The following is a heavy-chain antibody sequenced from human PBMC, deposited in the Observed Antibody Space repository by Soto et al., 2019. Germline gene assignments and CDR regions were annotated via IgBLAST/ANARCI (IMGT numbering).Heavy chain of an antibody. V-gene: IGHV3-30*18. Sequence: LRLSCAASGFTFSSYGMHWVRQAPGKGLEWVAVISYDGSNKYYADSVKGRFTISRDNSKNTLYLQMNSLRAEDTAVYYCAKDKGSGWYGIDYWGQGTLVTVS. CDR1: GFTFSSYG. D-gene: IGHD6-19*01. J-gene: IGHJ4*02. CDR3: AKDKGSGWYGIDY. CDR2: ISYDGSNK.